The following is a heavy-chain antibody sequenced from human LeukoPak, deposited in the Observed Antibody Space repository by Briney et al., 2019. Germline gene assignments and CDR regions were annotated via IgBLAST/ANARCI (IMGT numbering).Heavy chain of an antibody. V-gene: IGHV3-23*01. CDR3: AKSTHGPRYCSGGSCYVHDY. CDR1: GFTFSSYA. Sequence: GGSLRLSCAASGFTFSSYAMFWVRQAPGKGLEWVSGISGSGGNTYYADSVMGRFTISRDNSKNTLYLQMNSLRAEDTAVYYCAKSTHGPRYCSGGSCYVHDYWGQGTLVTVSS. CDR2: ISGSGGNT. J-gene: IGHJ4*02. D-gene: IGHD2-15*01.